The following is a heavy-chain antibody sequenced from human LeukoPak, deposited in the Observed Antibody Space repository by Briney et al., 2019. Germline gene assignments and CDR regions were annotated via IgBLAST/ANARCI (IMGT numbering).Heavy chain of an antibody. CDR1: GYTFTGYY. CDR3: ARVVYYYGSGSFSPFDY. J-gene: IGHJ4*02. CDR2: INPNSGGT. V-gene: IGHV1-2*02. Sequence: ASVKVSCKASGYTFTGYYMHWVRQAPGQGLEWMGWINPNSGGTNYAQKFQGRVTMTRDTSISTAYMELSRLRSGDTAVYYCARVVYYYGSGSFSPFDYWGQGTLVTVSS. D-gene: IGHD3-10*01.